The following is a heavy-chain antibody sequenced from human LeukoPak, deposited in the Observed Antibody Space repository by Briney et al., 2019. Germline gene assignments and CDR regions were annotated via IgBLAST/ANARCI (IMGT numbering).Heavy chain of an antibody. D-gene: IGHD5-18*01. CDR1: GYTFTSYY. CDR3: ARVKANVDTAMVFDY. CDR2: INPSGGST. Sequence: ASVKVSCKASGYTFTSYYMHWVRQAPGQGLEWMGIINPSGGSTSYAQKFQGRVTMTRDTSTSTVYMELSSLRSEDTAVYYCARVKANVDTAMVFDYWGQGTLVTVSS. V-gene: IGHV1-46*01. J-gene: IGHJ4*02.